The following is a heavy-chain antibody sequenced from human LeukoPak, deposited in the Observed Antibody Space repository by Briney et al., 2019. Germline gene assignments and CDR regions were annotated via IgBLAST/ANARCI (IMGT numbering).Heavy chain of an antibody. CDR3: ARVGNSPDY. V-gene: IGHV3-48*03. Sequence: GGSLRLSCAASGFTFSSYEMNWVRQAPGKGLEWVSYISSSGSTIYYADSVKGRFTISRDNAKNSLYLQMNSLRAEDTAVCYCARVGNSPDYWGQGTLVTVSS. D-gene: IGHD4-23*01. CDR1: GFTFSSYE. CDR2: ISSSGSTI. J-gene: IGHJ4*02.